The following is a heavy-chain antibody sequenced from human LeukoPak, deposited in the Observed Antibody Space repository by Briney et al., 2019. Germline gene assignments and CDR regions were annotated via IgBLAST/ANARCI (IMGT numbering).Heavy chain of an antibody. CDR1: DFTFSSYS. V-gene: IGHV3-21*01. J-gene: IGHJ4*02. CDR2: ISSSSSYI. D-gene: IGHD3-10*01. Sequence: GGSLRLSCAASDFTFSSYSMNWVLQAPGKGLEWVSSISSSSSYIYYADSVKGRFTISRDNARNSLYLQMNSLRAEDTAVYYCARDVTMVRGVITNPLDYWGQGTLVTVSS. CDR3: ARDVTMVRGVITNPLDY.